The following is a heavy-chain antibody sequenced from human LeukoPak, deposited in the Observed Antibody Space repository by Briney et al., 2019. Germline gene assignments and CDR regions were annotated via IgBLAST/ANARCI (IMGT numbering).Heavy chain of an antibody. D-gene: IGHD7-27*01. CDR1: VYTLTELS. CDR3: ATEGLTQTGDAFDI. J-gene: IGHJ3*02. V-gene: IGHV1-24*01. CDR2: FDPEDGET. Sequence: ASVTVSRMVSVYTLTELSMHWVRRPPGKGLEWMGGFDPEDGETIYAQKFQSRVTMTEDTSTDTAYMELSSLRSEDTAVYYCATEGLTQTGDAFDIWGQGTMVTVSS.